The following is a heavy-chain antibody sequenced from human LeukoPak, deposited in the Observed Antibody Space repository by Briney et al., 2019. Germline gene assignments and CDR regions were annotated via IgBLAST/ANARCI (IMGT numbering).Heavy chain of an antibody. J-gene: IGHJ4*02. CDR1: GFTFSSYG. V-gene: IGHV3-33*01. Sequence: GGALRLSCAASGFTFSSYGMHWVRQAPGKGLEWLAVIWNDGSNKYYADSVKGRFTISRDNSQNTLYLQMNSLRADDTAVYYCARWQCGSGTCYSVYYFDYWGQGAQVTVSS. CDR3: ARWQCGSGTCYSVYYFDY. D-gene: IGHD2-15*01. CDR2: IWNDGSNK.